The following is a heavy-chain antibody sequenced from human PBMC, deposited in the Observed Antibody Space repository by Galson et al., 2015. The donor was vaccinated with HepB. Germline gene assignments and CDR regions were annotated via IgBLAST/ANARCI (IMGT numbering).Heavy chain of an antibody. Sequence: SVKVSCKASGYTFTGYYIHWVRQAPGQGLEWMGWINPNSGGTNYAQKFQGRVTMTRDTSISTAYMELSRLRSDDTAVYYCARPYSGSSRWGAFDIWGQGTMVTVSS. J-gene: IGHJ3*02. CDR1: GYTFTGYY. CDR2: INPNSGGT. D-gene: IGHD1-26*01. CDR3: ARPYSGSSRWGAFDI. V-gene: IGHV1-2*02.